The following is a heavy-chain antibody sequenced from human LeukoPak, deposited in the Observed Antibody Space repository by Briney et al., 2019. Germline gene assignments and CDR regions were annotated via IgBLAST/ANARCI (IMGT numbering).Heavy chain of an antibody. CDR1: GGSFSGYY. D-gene: IGHD5-18*01. CDR3: ARVIGGYSYIIDY. V-gene: IGHV4-34*01. Sequence: PSETLSLTCAVYGGSFSGYYWSWIRQPPGKGLEWIGEINHSGSTNYNPSLKSRVTISVDTSKNQFSLKLSSVTAADTAVYYCARVIGGYSYIIDYWGQGTLVTVSS. J-gene: IGHJ4*02. CDR2: INHSGST.